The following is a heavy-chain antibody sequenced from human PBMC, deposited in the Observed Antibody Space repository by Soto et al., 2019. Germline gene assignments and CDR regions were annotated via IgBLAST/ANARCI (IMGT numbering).Heavy chain of an antibody. D-gene: IGHD6-19*01. CDR1: GYSFTIYW. CDR2: IYPGDSET. V-gene: IGHV5-51*01. J-gene: IGHJ4*02. Sequence: PGESLMISCKGSGYSFTIYWIGWVRQMPGKGLEWMGIIYPGDSETRYSPSFQGQVTISADRSISTAYLQWSSLKASDTAIYYCATQHPLDSSGWYNWGQGTLVTVSS. CDR3: ATQHPLDSSGWYN.